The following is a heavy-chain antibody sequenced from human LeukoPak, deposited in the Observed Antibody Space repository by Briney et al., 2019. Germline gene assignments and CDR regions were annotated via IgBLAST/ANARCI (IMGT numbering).Heavy chain of an antibody. D-gene: IGHD5-18*01. V-gene: IGHV3-9*01. Sequence: TGGSLRLSCAASGFTFSSYAMHWVRQAPGKGLEWVSGISWNSGSIGYADSVKGRFTISRDNAKNSLYLQMNSLRAEDTALYYCAKDMSEDVDTAMVIDYWGQGTLVTVSS. CDR2: ISWNSGSI. CDR3: AKDMSEDVDTAMVIDY. J-gene: IGHJ4*02. CDR1: GFTFSSYA.